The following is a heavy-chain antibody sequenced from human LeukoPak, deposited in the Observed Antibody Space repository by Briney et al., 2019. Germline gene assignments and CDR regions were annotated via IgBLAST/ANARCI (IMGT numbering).Heavy chain of an antibody. J-gene: IGHJ5*02. CDR1: GGSISRGGYS. CDR3: AREVGWFDP. V-gene: IGHV4-30-2*01. D-gene: IGHD1-26*01. CDR2: IYHSGST. Sequence: SQTLSLTCAVSGGSISRGGYSWSWIRQPPGKGLEWIGYIYHSGSTYYNPSLKSRVTISVDRSKNQFSLKLSSVTAADTAVYYCAREVGWFDPWGQGTLVTVSS.